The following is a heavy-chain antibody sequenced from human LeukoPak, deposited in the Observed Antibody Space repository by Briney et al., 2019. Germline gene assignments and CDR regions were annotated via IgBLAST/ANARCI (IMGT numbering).Heavy chain of an antibody. CDR2: IYYSGST. J-gene: IGHJ3*02. D-gene: IGHD2-15*01. V-gene: IGHV4-59*08. CDR1: GGSISSYY. Sequence: SETLSLTCTVSGGSISSYYWSWIRQPPGKGLEWIGYIYYSGSTNYNPSLKSRVTISVDTSKNQFSLKLSSVTAADTAVYYCARLTICSGGSCYSDAFDIWGQGTMVTVSS. CDR3: ARLTICSGGSCYSDAFDI.